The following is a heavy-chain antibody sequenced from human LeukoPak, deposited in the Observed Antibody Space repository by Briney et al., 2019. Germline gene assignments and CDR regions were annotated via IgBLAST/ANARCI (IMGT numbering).Heavy chain of an antibody. Sequence: SVKVSCKAFGGIFSSYAISCVRQAPGQGHEWMGAIIPILGIANYAQKFQGRVTITADKSTSTANMELSSLRSEDTSVYYCARLPRDCSSTSCYPYYYYIDVWGTGTTVTVSS. J-gene: IGHJ6*03. CDR1: GGIFSSYA. CDR2: IIPILGIA. V-gene: IGHV1-69*10. D-gene: IGHD2-2*01. CDR3: ARLPRDCSSTSCYPYYYYIDV.